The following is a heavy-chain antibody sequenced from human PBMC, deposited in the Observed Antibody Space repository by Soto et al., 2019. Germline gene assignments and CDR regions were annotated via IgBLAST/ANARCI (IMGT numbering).Heavy chain of an antibody. Sequence: ASVKVSCKASGYTFTSYDINWVRQATGQGLEWMGIINPSGGSTSYAQKFQGRVTMTRDTSTSTVYMELSSLRSEDTAVYYCARVSSWSCFDYWGQGTLVTVSS. CDR3: ARVSSWSCFDY. CDR2: INPSGGST. CDR1: GYTFTSYD. J-gene: IGHJ4*02. V-gene: IGHV1-46*01. D-gene: IGHD6-13*01.